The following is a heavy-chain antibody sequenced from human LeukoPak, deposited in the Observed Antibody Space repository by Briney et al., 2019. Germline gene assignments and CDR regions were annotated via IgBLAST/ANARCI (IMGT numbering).Heavy chain of an antibody. Sequence: GGSLRLSCAASGFTFGDYRIRWVRPGPRDGREWVSGINWNGGSTGYADSVKGRFTISRDNAKNSLYLQMNSLRAEDTALYYCARVVSHGANFDYWGQGTLVTVSS. CDR2: INWNGGST. V-gene: IGHV3-20*04. CDR1: GFTFGDYR. J-gene: IGHJ4*02. CDR3: ARVVSHGANFDY. D-gene: IGHD4-17*01.